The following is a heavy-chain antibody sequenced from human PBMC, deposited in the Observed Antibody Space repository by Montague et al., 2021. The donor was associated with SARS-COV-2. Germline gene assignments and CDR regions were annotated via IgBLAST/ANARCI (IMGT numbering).Heavy chain of an antibody. J-gene: IGHJ3*02. Sequence: SETLSLTCTVSGGSISSSSYYWGWIRQPPGKGLEWIGSIYYSGSTYYNPSLKSRVTISVDTSKNQFSLKLSSVTAADTAVYYCARQENSSGWFKPDAFDIGAKGPRLP. CDR1: GGSISSSSYY. V-gene: IGHV4-39*01. CDR2: IYYSGST. D-gene: IGHD6-19*01. CDR3: ARQENSSGWFKPDAFDI.